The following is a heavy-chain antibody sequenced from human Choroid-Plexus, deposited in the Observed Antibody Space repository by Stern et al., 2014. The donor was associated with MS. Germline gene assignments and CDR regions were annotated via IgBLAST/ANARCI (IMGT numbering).Heavy chain of an antibody. CDR2: LSYDGSNK. CDR3: AKDRQYLTYFFDH. CDR1: GFTFGSCA. D-gene: IGHD2/OR15-2a*01. J-gene: IGHJ5*02. Sequence: VQLVQSGGGVVQPGRPLRLSCVASGFTFGSCAMNWVRQAPGKGLEWVAGLSYDGSNKYYADSGKGRFTISRDNSQNTLYMQMSSLRPEDTAVYYCAKDRQYLTYFFDHWGQGSLVTVSS. V-gene: IGHV3-30*18.